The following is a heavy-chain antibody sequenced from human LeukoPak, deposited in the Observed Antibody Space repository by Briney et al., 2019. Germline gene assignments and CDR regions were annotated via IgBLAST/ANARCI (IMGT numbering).Heavy chain of an antibody. CDR3: ARSAEGGFRAVSGFDP. Sequence: SQTLSLTCTVSGGSISSGGYYWSWIRQHPGKGLEWIGYIYYSGSTYYNPSPKSRVTISVDTSKNQFSLKLSSVTAADTAVYYCARSAEGGFRAVSGFDPWGQGTLVTVSS. D-gene: IGHD2-15*01. V-gene: IGHV4-31*03. CDR1: GGSISSGGYY. CDR2: IYYSGST. J-gene: IGHJ5*02.